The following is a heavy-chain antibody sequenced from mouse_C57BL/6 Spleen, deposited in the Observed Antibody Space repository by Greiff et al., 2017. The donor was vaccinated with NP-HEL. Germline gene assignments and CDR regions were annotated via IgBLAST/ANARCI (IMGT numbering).Heavy chain of an antibody. V-gene: IGHV5-12*01. Sequence: EVQLVESGGGLVQPGGSLKLSCAASGFTFSDYYMYWVRQTPEKRLEWVAYISNGGGSTYYPDTVKGRFTISRDNAKNTLYLQMCRLKSEDTAMYYCARTPDGYYFDYWGQGTTLTVSS. CDR2: ISNGGGST. CDR1: GFTFSDYY. D-gene: IGHD2-3*01. J-gene: IGHJ2*01. CDR3: ARTPDGYYFDY.